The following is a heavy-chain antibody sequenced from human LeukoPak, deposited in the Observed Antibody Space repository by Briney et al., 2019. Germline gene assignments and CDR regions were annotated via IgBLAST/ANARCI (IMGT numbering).Heavy chain of an antibody. V-gene: IGHV3-21*01. Sequence: PGGSLRLSCAASGFTFSTYTMNWVRQAPGKGLEWVSSISSSSTYIYYADSVKGRFTISRDNAKNSLYLQINSLRAEDTAVYSCARALSLGGLWGQGTLVTVSS. CDR1: GFTFSTYT. J-gene: IGHJ4*02. CDR3: ARALSLGGL. CDR2: ISSSSTYI. D-gene: IGHD2-15*01.